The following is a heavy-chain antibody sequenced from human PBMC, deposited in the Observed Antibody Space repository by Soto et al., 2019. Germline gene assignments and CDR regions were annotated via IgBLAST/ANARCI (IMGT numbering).Heavy chain of an antibody. D-gene: IGHD3-22*01. Sequence: GGSLRLSCEASGFTFSSYTMNWVRQAPGMGLEWVSSISSHSNYKSYADSVKGRFTISRDNAKNSLYLDMNMLRAEDTAVYYCVRAHPNDSSGYQFYDWGQGVLVTVSS. CDR3: VRAHPNDSSGYQFYD. V-gene: IGHV3-21*01. J-gene: IGHJ4*01. CDR2: ISSHSNYK. CDR1: GFTFSSYT.